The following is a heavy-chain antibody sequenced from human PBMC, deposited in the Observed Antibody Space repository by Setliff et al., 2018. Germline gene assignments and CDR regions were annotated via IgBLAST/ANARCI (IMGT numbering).Heavy chain of an antibody. V-gene: IGHV4-4*07. CDR3: AREKGNREAPELRGLYYYYMDV. CDR1: GGSISSYY. CDR2: IYTSGST. Sequence: PSETLSLTCTVSGGSISSYYWSWTRQPAGKGLEWIGRIYTSGSTNYNPSLKSRVTMSVDTSKNQFSLKLSSVTAADTAVYYCAREKGNREAPELRGLYYYYMDVWGKGTTVTVSS. D-gene: IGHD3-10*01. J-gene: IGHJ6*03.